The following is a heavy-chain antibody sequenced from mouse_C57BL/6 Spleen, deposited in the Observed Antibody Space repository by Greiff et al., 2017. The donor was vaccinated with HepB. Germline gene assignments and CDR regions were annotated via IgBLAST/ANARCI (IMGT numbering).Heavy chain of an antibody. Sequence: EVKLVESGGGLVQSGRSLRLSCATSGFTFSDFYMEWVRQAPGKGLEWIAASRNKANDYTTEYSASVKGRFIVSRDTSQSILYLQMNALRAEDTAIYYCARDARDSRAMDYWGQGTSVTVSS. CDR3: ARDARDSRAMDY. J-gene: IGHJ4*01. V-gene: IGHV7-1*01. CDR1: GFTFSDFY. CDR2: SRNKANDYTT.